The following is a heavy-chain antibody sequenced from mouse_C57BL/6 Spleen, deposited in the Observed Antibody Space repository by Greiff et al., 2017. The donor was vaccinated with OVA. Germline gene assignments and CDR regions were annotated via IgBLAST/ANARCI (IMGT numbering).Heavy chain of an antibody. V-gene: IGHV1-50*01. CDR1: GYTFTSYW. J-gene: IGHJ2*01. CDR2: IDPSDSYT. D-gene: IGHD2-5*01. Sequence: VQLQQSGAELVKPGASVKLSCKASGYTFTSYWMQWVKQRPGQGLEWIGEIDPSDSYTNYNQKFKGKATLTVDTSSRTAYMQLSSLTSEDSAVYYCARRGSNYYFDYWGQGTTLTVSS. CDR3: ARRGSNYYFDY.